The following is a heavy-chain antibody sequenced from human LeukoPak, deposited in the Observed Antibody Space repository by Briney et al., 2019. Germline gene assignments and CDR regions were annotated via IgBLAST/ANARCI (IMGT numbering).Heavy chain of an antibody. CDR2: IHTSGST. V-gene: IGHV4-4*07. D-gene: IGHD6-19*01. CDR1: GGSISSYY. CDR3: AGRAQTTGWSFDY. Sequence: SETLSLTCIVSGGSISSYYWSWIRQPAGKGLEWIGQIHTSGSTNYNPSLKSRVAMSVDTSKNQFSLELSSVTAADAAVYYCAGRAQTTGWSFDYWGQGALVTVSS. J-gene: IGHJ4*02.